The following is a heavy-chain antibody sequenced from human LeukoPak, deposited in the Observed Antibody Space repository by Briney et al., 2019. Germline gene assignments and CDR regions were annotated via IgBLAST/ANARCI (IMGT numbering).Heavy chain of an antibody. Sequence: PSQTLSLTCTVSGGSISSGTYYWSWIRQPAGKGLEWIGRIYTSGSTHYNPSLKSRVSISVDRSKNQFSLKLSSVTAADTAVYYCARDVVVPAATDYWGQGTLVTVSS. CDR3: ARDVVVPAATDY. CDR1: GGSISSGTYY. J-gene: IGHJ4*02. V-gene: IGHV4-61*02. CDR2: IYTSGST. D-gene: IGHD2-2*01.